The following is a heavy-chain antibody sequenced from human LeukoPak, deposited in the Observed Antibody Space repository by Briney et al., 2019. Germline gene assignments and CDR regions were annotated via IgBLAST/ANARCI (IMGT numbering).Heavy chain of an antibody. CDR2: IKQDGSEK. J-gene: IGHJ6*03. CDR1: GFTFSSYW. V-gene: IGHV3-7*01. D-gene: IGHD4-17*01. CDR3: ARATGDYYYYYYMDV. Sequence: GGSLRLSCAASGFTFSSYWMSWVRQAPGKGLEWVANIKQDGSEKYYVDSAKGRFTISRDNAKNSLYLQMNSLRAEDTAVYYCARATGDYYYYYYMDVWGKGTTVTISS.